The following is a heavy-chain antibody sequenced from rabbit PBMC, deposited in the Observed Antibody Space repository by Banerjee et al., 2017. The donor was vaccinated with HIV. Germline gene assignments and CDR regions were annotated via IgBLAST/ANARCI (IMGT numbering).Heavy chain of an antibody. J-gene: IGHJ4*01. V-gene: IGHV1S40*01. CDR2: IYAGSSGST. CDR1: GFSFSSYW. Sequence: QSLEESGGDLVKPGASLTLTCTASGFSFSSYWICWVRQAPGKGLEWIGCIYAGSSGSTYYASWAKGRFTISKTSSTTVTLQMTSLTAADTATYFCAREGAYASSSGYYFMFNLWGPGTLVTVS. D-gene: IGHD1-1*01. CDR3: AREGAYASSSGYYFMFNL.